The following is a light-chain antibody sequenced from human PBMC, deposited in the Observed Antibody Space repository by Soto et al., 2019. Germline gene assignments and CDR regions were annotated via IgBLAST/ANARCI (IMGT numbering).Light chain of an antibody. Sequence: DIHMTQSPSSLSASDGDRVTITCRASQDISSYLNWYQQKPGKAPKLLIYAASTLQSGVPSRFSGTGSGTEFTLTISSLQSEDFALYYCQQYNDWPLTFGQGTKVDIK. CDR2: AAS. CDR3: QQYNDWPLT. V-gene: IGKV1-39*01. CDR1: QDISSY. J-gene: IGKJ1*01.